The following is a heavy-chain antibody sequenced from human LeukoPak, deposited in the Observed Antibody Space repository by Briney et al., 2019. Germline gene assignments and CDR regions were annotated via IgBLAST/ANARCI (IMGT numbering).Heavy chain of an antibody. V-gene: IGHV3-48*02. CDR3: ARGINDYGDYGALLNDAFDI. J-gene: IGHJ3*02. Sequence: GGSLRLSCTASGFTFSTYAMAWVRQAPGKGLEWLSYITSSSKINYADSVKGRFTISRDNAKNSLYLQMNSLRDEDTAVYYCARGINDYGDYGALLNDAFDIWGQGTMVTVSS. CDR2: ITSSSKI. D-gene: IGHD4-17*01. CDR1: GFTFSTYA.